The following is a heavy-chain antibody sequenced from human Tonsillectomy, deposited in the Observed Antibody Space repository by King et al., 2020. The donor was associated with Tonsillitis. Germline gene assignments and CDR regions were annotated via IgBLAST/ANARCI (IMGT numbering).Heavy chain of an antibody. D-gene: IGHD6-19*01. CDR3: ATVSSGWFEVD. CDR1: GGSISSGSYY. V-gene: IGHV4-61*02. CDR2: IHTSGGT. J-gene: IGHJ4*02. Sequence: PLQESGPGLVKPSQTLSLTCTVSGGSISSGSYYWRWIRQPAGKSLEWIGRIHTSGGTNYNPSLRSRVTMSIDTSKNQFSLKLTSVTAADTAVYYCATVSSGWFEVDWGQGTLVTVSS.